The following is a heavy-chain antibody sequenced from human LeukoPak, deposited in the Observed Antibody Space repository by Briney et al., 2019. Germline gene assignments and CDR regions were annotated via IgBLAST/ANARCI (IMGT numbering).Heavy chain of an antibody. V-gene: IGHV3-7*01. CDR2: INLPGTEH. D-gene: IGHD5-12*01. CDR1: GFNFNLYW. CDR3: ARGEYIEYESNGSLDY. J-gene: IGHJ4*02. Sequence: GGSLRLSCAASGFNFNLYWMRWFRQAPGKGLEWVANINLPGTEHNYVDSVKGRFTISRDNAKDSLYLQMNDLRAEDTAMYYCARGEYIEYESNGSLDYWGQGTLVTVSS.